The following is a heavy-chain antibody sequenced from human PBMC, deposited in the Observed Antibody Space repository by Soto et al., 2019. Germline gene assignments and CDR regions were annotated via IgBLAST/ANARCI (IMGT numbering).Heavy chain of an antibody. CDR2: IYSGGTT. D-gene: IGHD3-3*01. J-gene: IGHJ3*01. CDR1: GFTVIRDY. Sequence: EEQLVETGGGLIQPGGSLRQSCAVSGFTVIRDYMNWVRQAPGKGLEWVSVIYSGGTTYHADSVKGRFTISRDNSGNTLFLQMNSLRADDTAMYYCARSTEWNAFDLWGQGTMVTVSS. V-gene: IGHV3-53*02. CDR3: ARSTEWNAFDL.